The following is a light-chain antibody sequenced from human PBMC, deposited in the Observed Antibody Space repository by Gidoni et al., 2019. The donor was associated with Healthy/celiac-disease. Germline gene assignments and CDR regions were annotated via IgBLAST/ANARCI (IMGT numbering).Light chain of an antibody. J-gene: IGKJ1*01. CDR1: QSLVHSDGNAY. CDR2: KIY. CDR3: MQATQFPWT. Sequence: DIVMTQTPLSSPVTLGQPASISCRSRQSLVHSDGNAYLSWLQQRPGQPPRLLIYKIYHRFSVVPDRFSGSGAETDFTLKISRVEAEDVGVYYCMQATQFPWTFXXXTKVEIK. V-gene: IGKV2-24*01.